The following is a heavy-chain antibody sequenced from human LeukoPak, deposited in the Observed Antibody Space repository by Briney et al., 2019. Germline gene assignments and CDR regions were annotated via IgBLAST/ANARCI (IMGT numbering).Heavy chain of an antibody. J-gene: IGHJ4*02. CDR1: GFTFDDYA. CDR2: ISGDGGST. D-gene: IGHD6-25*01. Sequence: PGGSLRLSCAASGFTFDDYAMHWVRQAPGKGLEWVSLISGDGGSTYYADSVKGRFTISRDNSKNSLYLQMNSLRTEDTAFYYCARGGQRLEDYWGQGTLVTVSS. CDR3: ARGGQRLEDY. V-gene: IGHV3-43*02.